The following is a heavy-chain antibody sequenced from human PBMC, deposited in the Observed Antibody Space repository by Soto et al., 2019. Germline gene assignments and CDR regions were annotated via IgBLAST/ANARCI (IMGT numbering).Heavy chain of an antibody. V-gene: IGHV4-34*01. CDR3: ARAFGIAAAPKLEYFQH. CDR1: GGSFSGYI. J-gene: IGHJ1*01. Sequence: SETLSLTCDVYGGSFSGYIWTWIRQTPGKGLQWIGQINHSGSANYNPSLKSRVTISVDTSKNQFSLKLSSVTAADTAVYYCARAFGIAAAPKLEYFQHWGQGTLVTVSS. CDR2: INHSGSA. D-gene: IGHD6-13*01.